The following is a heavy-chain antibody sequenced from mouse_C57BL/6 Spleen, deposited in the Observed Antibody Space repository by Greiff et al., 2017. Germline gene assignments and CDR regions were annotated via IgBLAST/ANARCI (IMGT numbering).Heavy chain of an antibody. Sequence: VQLKESGPELVKPGASVKISCKASGYSFTDYNMNWVKQSNGKSLEWIGVINPNYGTTSYNQKFKGKATLTVDQSSSTAYMQLNSLTSEDSAVYYCAGGSQLGYYAMDYWGQGTSVTVSS. CDR2: INPNYGTT. V-gene: IGHV1-39*01. D-gene: IGHD4-1*02. CDR1: GYSFTDYN. CDR3: AGGSQLGYYAMDY. J-gene: IGHJ4*01.